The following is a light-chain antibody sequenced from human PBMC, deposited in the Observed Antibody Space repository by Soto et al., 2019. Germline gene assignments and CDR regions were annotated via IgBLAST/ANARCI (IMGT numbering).Light chain of an antibody. CDR2: EVS. J-gene: IGLJ2*01. CDR3: SSYTSSSTQV. V-gene: IGLV2-14*01. CDR1: SSDVGGYNY. Sequence: QCALTQPASVCGSPGQSITISCTRTSSDVGGYNYVSWYQQHPGKAPKLMIYEVSNRPSGVSNRFSGSKSGNTASLTISGLQAEDEADYYCSSYTSSSTQVFGGGTKLTV.